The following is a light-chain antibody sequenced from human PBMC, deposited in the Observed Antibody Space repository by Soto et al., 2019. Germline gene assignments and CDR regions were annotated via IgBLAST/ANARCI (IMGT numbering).Light chain of an antibody. J-gene: IGLJ2*01. CDR3: CSYAGSSTLV. Sequence: QSALTQPASVSGSPGQSITISCTGTSSDVGSYNLVSWYQQHPGKAPKLMIYEGSKRPSGVSNRFSGSKSGNTASLTISGLQAEDEADYYCCSYAGSSTLVFGGVTKVTV. V-gene: IGLV2-23*01. CDR2: EGS. CDR1: SSDVGSYNL.